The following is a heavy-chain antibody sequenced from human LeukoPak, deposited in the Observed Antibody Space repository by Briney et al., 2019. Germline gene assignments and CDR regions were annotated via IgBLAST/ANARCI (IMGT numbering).Heavy chain of an antibody. V-gene: IGHV4-4*07. D-gene: IGHD3-10*01. CDR3: ARGYYGSGILDDAFDI. Sequence: SETLSLTCTVSGGSISSYYWSWIRQPAGKGLEWIGRIYTSGSTNYNPSLKSRVTMSVDTSKNQFSLKLSSVTAADTAVYYCARGYYGSGILDDAFDIWGQGTMVTVSS. J-gene: IGHJ3*02. CDR1: GGSISSYY. CDR2: IYTSGST.